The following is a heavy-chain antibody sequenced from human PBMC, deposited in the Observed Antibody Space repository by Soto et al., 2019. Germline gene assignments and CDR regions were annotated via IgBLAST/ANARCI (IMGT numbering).Heavy chain of an antibody. CDR1: GYTFSSYA. Sequence: QVQLVQSGAEVKKPGASVKVSCKASGYTFSSYAISWVRQAPGQGLEWMGWISAYNGNTNYAQNFQGRVTMTTDTSPSTAYMELRSLRSDDTAVYYCARDPRVYYDSSGYYWVYWGQVTLVTVSS. J-gene: IGHJ4*02. D-gene: IGHD3-22*01. CDR2: ISAYNGNT. CDR3: ARDPRVYYDSSGYYWVY. V-gene: IGHV1-18*01.